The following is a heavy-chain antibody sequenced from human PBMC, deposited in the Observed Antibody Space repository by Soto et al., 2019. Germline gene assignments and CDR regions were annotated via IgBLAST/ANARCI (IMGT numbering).Heavy chain of an antibody. CDR1: GFTFSTYG. CDR2: IWYHGNTY. V-gene: IGHV3-33*01. D-gene: IGHD4-17*01. Sequence: GGSLRLSCTTSGFTFSTYGMHWVRQAPGKGLEGVETIWYHGNTYYYKHSIKGRFAVSRDNSKNTVFLQMNTLSAEDTATYYCARDRRYGGKYXFDFGGLGTLVXVXS. J-gene: IGHJ4*02. CDR3: ARDRRYGGKYXFDF.